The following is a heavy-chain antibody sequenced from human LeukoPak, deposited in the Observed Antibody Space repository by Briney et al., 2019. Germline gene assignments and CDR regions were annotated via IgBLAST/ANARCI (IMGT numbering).Heavy chain of an antibody. J-gene: IGHJ6*03. V-gene: IGHV4-38-2*02. CDR1: GYSISSGYY. D-gene: IGHD1-14*01. CDR3: ARGGKGPVSYYYYMDV. Sequence: SETLSLTCTVTGYSISSGYYWGWIRQPPGKGLEWIGSIYHSGSTYYNPSLKSRVTISVDTSKNQFSLKLSSVTAADTAVYYCARGGKGPVSYYYYMDVWGKGTTVTVSS. CDR2: IYHSGST.